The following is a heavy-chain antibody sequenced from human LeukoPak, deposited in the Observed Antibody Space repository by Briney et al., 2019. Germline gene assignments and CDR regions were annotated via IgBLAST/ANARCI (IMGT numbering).Heavy chain of an antibody. V-gene: IGHV4-59*12. CDR3: ARVERSRVATTTTTVYYHYMDV. D-gene: IGHD5-12*01. CDR2: IYYSGST. Sequence: SETLSLTCTVTGGSINNYYWTWIRQPPGKGLEWIAYIYYSGSTNSNPSLKSRLSMSVDTSNNNLSLKLSSVTAADTAVYYCARVERSRVATTTTTVYYHYMDVWGQGTTVTVSS. CDR1: GGSINNYY. J-gene: IGHJ6*02.